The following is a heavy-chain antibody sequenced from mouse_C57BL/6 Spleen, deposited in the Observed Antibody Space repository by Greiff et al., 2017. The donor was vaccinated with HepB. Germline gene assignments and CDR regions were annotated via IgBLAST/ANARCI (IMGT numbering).Heavy chain of an antibody. CDR3: AGNLITTVVGYYFDY. CDR1: GYSITSGYY. D-gene: IGHD1-1*01. Sequence: DVQLQESGPGLVKPSQSLSLTCSVTGYSITSGYYWNWIRQFPGNKLEWMGYISYDGSNNYNPSLKNRISITRDTSKNQFFLKLNSVTTEDTATYYCAGNLITTVVGYYFDYWGQGTTLTVSS. CDR2: ISYDGSN. J-gene: IGHJ2*01. V-gene: IGHV3-6*01.